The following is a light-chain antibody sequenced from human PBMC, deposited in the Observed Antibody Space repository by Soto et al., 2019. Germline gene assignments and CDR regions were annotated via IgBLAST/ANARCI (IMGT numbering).Light chain of an antibody. J-gene: IGKJ2*03. V-gene: IGKV3-20*01. CDR1: QSCSSSY. CDR2: GAS. CDR3: QQYGRSPVS. Sequence: IVFTPSPGTLSLSPGERATLSCRAGQSCSSSYLAWYQQKPGQAPRLLIYGASNRATGIQDRFSGSGSGTDFTLTLSRVEPEVLALQFFQQYGRSPVSFSRGTKRETK.